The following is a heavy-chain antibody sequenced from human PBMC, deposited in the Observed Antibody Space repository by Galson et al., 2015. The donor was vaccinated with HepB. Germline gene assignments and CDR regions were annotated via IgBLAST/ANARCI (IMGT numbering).Heavy chain of an antibody. CDR3: ARDSVQGYSYGPGGAFDI. D-gene: IGHD5-18*01. Sequence: SLRLSCAASGFTMSSFAIHWVRQAPGKGLEWVAVISYDGRTKYYADSVNGRFTISRDNSRNTLFLQMNSLRTEDTAVYYCARDSVQGYSYGPGGAFDIWGQGTMVTVSS. CDR2: ISYDGRTK. J-gene: IGHJ3*02. V-gene: IGHV3-30*04. CDR1: GFTMSSFA.